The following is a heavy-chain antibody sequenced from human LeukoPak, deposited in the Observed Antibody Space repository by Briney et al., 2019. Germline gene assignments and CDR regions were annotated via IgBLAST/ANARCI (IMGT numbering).Heavy chain of an antibody. V-gene: IGHV1-2*02. CDR3: ARDHIVATIWFDY. CDR2: INPNSGGT. D-gene: IGHD5-12*01. Sequence: GASVRVSCKASGYTFTGYYMHWVRQAPGQGLEWMGWINPNSGGTNYAQKFQGRVTMTRDTSISTAYMELSRLRSDDTAVHYCARDHIVATIWFDYWGQGTLVTVSS. J-gene: IGHJ4*02. CDR1: GYTFTGYY.